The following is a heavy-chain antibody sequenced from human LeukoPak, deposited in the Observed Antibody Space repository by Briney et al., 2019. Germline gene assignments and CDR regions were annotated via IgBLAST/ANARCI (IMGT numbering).Heavy chain of an antibody. CDR2: ISYDGSNK. V-gene: IGHV3-30*18. Sequence: SGGSLRLSCAASGFTFSSYGMHWVRQAPGKGLEWVAVISYDGSNKYYADSVKGRFTISRDNSKNTLYLQMNSLRAEDTAVYYCAKDYGGYWGQGTLVTVSS. D-gene: IGHD4-17*01. CDR1: GFTFSSYG. J-gene: IGHJ4*02. CDR3: AKDYGGY.